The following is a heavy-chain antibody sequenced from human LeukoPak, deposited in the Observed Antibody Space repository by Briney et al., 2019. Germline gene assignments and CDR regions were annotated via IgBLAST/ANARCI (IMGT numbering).Heavy chain of an antibody. V-gene: IGHV3-23*01. J-gene: IGHJ4*02. CDR2: ISAGGGST. CDR1: GFTFSSYA. CDR3: AKAGGWTNYFGY. D-gene: IGHD6-19*01. Sequence: PGGSLRLSCAASGFTFSSYAMTWVRQASGKGLEWVSAISAGGGSTYYADSVKGRFTISSDNSKNTLYLQLNSLRAEDTAVYYCAKAGGWTNYFGYWGQGTLVTVSS.